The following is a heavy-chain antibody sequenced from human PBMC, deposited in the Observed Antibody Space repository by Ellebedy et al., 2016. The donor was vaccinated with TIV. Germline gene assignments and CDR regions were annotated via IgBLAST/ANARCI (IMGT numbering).Heavy chain of an antibody. CDR3: ARAMVRGVEDAFDM. Sequence: SETLSLTCTVSGGSISSYYWSWIRQPPGKGVEWIGYVLFTGKTSYNPSLKSRVTISVDTSKNHFSLRMTSVTAADTAVYYCARAMVRGVEDAFDMWGQGTMVSVSS. CDR2: VLFTGKT. V-gene: IGHV4-59*01. D-gene: IGHD3-10*01. CDR1: GGSISSYY. J-gene: IGHJ3*02.